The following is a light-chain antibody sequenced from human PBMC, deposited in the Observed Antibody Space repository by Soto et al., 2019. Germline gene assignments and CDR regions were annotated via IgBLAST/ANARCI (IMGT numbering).Light chain of an antibody. CDR2: DVN. J-gene: IGLJ1*01. V-gene: IGLV2-14*03. Sequence: QSALTQPASVSGSPGQSITISCTGTSSDIGGYDYVSWYQQHPGKVPKPMIYDVNNRPSGVSDRFSGSKSGNTASLTISGLQAEDEADYYCSSYTSTSTYVFGTGTKLTVL. CDR1: SSDIGGYDY. CDR3: SSYTSTSTYV.